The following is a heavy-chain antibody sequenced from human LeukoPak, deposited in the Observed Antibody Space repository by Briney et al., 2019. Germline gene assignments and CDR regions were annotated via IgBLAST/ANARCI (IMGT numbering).Heavy chain of an antibody. CDR3: VRAREMDV. V-gene: IGHV3-48*04. CDR1: GFPFINYN. J-gene: IGHJ6*04. D-gene: IGHD1-26*01. Sequence: GGSLRLSRAGSGFPFINYNMNWVRQVPGRGLEWLSFSSLGSTTVYYADSVKGRFTISRDDARNSLFLHMTSLRAEDTAVYYCVRAREMDVWGKGTTVTVSS. CDR2: SSLGSTTV.